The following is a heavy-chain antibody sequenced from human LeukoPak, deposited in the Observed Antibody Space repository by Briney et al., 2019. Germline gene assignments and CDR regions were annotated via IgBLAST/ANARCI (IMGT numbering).Heavy chain of an antibody. J-gene: IGHJ4*02. CDR3: ATAPEDSSWYEDY. CDR2: IIPILGIA. D-gene: IGHD6-13*01. V-gene: IGHV1-69*04. Sequence: GASVKVSCKASGGTFSSYAISWVRQAPGQGLEWMGRIIPILGIANYAQKFQGRVTITADKSTSTAYMELSSPRSEDTAVYYCATAPEDSSWYEDYWGQGTLVTVSS. CDR1: GGTFSSYA.